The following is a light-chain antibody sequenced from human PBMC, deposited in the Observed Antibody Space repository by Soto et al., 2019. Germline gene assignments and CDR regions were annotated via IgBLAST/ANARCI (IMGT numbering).Light chain of an antibody. CDR3: QQYNSYPWT. CDR1: QSISSW. J-gene: IGKJ1*01. CDR2: DAS. Sequence: DIQMTQSPSTLSASVGDRVTITCRASQSISSWLAWYQQKPGKAPKLLIYDASSLESGVPSRFSGSGSGTDLSLTISSLQPDDFATYYCQQYNSYPWTFGQGTKVEIK. V-gene: IGKV1-5*01.